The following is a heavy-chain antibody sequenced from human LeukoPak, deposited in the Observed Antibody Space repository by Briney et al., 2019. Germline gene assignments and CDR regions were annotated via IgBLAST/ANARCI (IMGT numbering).Heavy chain of an antibody. CDR2: INPNSGGA. J-gene: IGHJ4*02. CDR1: GYTFTGYY. D-gene: IGHD1-26*01. Sequence: ASVKVSCKASGYTFTGYYMHWVRQAPGQGLEWMGWINPNSGGANYAQKFQGRVTMTRDTSISTAYMSRLRSDDTAAYYCATNCGSYGNLDYWGQGTLVTVSS. CDR3: ATNCGSYGNLDY. V-gene: IGHV1-2*02.